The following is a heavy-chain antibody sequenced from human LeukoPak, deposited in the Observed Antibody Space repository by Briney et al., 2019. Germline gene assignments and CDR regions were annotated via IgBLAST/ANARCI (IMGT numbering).Heavy chain of an antibody. Sequence: SETLSLTCTVSGGSISGYYWSWVRQPAGKGLEWMGRIYTSGSTNYNPSLRSRVSISVDKSKTPFSLILSSLPAADTAVYSCATGPDYSDSSGYFQYWGQGTLVTVSS. V-gene: IGHV4-4*07. CDR1: GGSISGYY. J-gene: IGHJ4*02. CDR2: IYTSGST. CDR3: ATGPDYSDSSGYFQY. D-gene: IGHD3-22*01.